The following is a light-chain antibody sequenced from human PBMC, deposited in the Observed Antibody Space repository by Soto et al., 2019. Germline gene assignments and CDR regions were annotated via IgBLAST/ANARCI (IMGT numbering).Light chain of an antibody. CDR1: SSNIGAGYD. V-gene: IGLV1-40*01. CDR2: GNS. Sequence: QSVLTQPPSVSGAPGQRVTISCTGSSSNIGAGYDVHWYQQLPGTAPKLLIYGNSNRPSGVPDLFSGSKSGTSASLAITGLQSEDEADYYCQAYDSSMSGYVVFGGGNKLTVL. J-gene: IGLJ2*01. CDR3: QAYDSSMSGYVV.